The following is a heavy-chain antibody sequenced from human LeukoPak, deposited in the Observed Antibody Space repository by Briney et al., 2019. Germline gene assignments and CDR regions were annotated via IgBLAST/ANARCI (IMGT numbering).Heavy chain of an antibody. CDR1: GFSFSSFW. CDR2: IKQDGSDK. D-gene: IGHD6-13*01. J-gene: IGHJ4*02. Sequence: GGSLRLSCAAPGFSFSSFWMNWVRQAPGKGLEWVANIKQDGSDKYYVDSVKGRFTISRDNAKNSLYLQVNSLRAEDTAVYYCARMLSSSWSFDYWGQGTLVTVSS. V-gene: IGHV3-7*01. CDR3: ARMLSSSWSFDY.